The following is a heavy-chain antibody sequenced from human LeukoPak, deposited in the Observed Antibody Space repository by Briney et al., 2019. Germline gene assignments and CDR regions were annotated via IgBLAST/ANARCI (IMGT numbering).Heavy chain of an antibody. CDR2: INEDGSEK. J-gene: IGHJ6*02. CDR1: GFTFSIYW. Sequence: GGTLRLSCAASGFTFSIYWMSWVRQAPGKGLEWVASINEDGSEKYYVDSVKGRCTISRDNAKTPLYLQMSSLRAEDAAAYYCVRDGPGGIEARKRYYGMDVWGQGTTVSVSS. D-gene: IGHD6-6*01. CDR3: VRDGPGGIEARKRYYGMDV. V-gene: IGHV3-7*05.